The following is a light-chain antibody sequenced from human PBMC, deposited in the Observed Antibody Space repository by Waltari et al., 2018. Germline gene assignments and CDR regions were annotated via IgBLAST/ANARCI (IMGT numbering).Light chain of an antibody. CDR2: GNN. CDR1: SSNIGAGYD. Sequence: VTISCTGSSSNIGAGYDVHWYQQLPGTAPKLLIHGNNNRPSGVPDRFSGSKSDTSASLAITGLQAEDEADYYCQSSDSSLSGSVVFGGGTKLTVL. CDR3: QSSDSSLSGSVV. V-gene: IGLV1-40*01. J-gene: IGLJ2*01.